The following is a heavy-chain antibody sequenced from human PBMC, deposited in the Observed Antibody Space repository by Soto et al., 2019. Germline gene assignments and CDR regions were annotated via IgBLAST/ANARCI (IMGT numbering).Heavy chain of an antibody. V-gene: IGHV5-51*01. J-gene: IGHJ4*02. CDR1: GYIFTSYW. CDR3: ARRSLDCSGGSCYSMIGY. Sequence: GESLKISCKASGYIFTSYWIGWVRQMPGKGLEWMGLIYPGDSDTRYSPSFQGQVTISADKSISTAYLQWSSLKASDTAMYYCARRSLDCSGGSCYSMIGYWGQGTQVTVSS. D-gene: IGHD2-15*01. CDR2: IYPGDSDT.